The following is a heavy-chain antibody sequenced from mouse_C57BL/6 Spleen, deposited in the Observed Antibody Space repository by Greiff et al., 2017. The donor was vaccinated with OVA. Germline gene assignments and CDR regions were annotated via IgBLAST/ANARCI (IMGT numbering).Heavy chain of an antibody. CDR2: INPGSGGT. D-gene: IGHD4-1*01. V-gene: IGHV1-54*01. J-gene: IGHJ1*03. CDR3: AGTGGYFDV. Sequence: VQLQQSGAELVRPGTSVKVSCKASGYAFTNYLIEWVKQRPGQGLEWIGVINPGSGGTNYNEKFKGKATLTADKSSSTAYMQLSSLTSEDSAVYFCAGTGGYFDVWGTGTTVTVSS. CDR1: GYAFTNYL.